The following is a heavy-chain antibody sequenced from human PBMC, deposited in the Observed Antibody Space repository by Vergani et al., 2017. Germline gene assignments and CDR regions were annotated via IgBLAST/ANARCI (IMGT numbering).Heavy chain of an antibody. CDR3: ARVGDILTGSRPTNAFDI. CDR1: GYTFTGYY. J-gene: IGHJ3*02. D-gene: IGHD3-9*01. V-gene: IGHV1-2*02. CDR2: INPNSGGT. Sequence: QVQLVQSGAEVKKPGASVKVSCKASGYTFTGYYMHWVRQAPGQGLEWMGWINPNSGGTNYAQKFQGRVTMTRDTSISTAYMELSRLRSDDTAVYYCARVGDILTGSRPTNAFDIWGQGTMVTVSS.